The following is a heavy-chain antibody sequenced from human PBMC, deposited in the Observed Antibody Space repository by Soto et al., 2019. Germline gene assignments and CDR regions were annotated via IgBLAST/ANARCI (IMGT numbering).Heavy chain of an antibody. CDR2: IYWNDDK. D-gene: IGHD2-2*01. V-gene: IGHV2-5*01. J-gene: IGHJ3*02. CDR3: AHRPGPVVPADDAFDI. Sequence: SGPTLVNPTQTLTLTCTFSGFSLSTSGVGVGWIRQPPGKALEWLALIYWNDDKRYSPSLKSRLTITKDTSKNQVVLTMTNMDPVDTATYYCAHRPGPVVPADDAFDIWGQGTMVTVSS. CDR1: GFSLSTSGVG.